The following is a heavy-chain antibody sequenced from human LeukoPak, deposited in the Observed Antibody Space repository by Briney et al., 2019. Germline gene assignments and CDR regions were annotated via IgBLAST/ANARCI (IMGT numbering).Heavy chain of an antibody. CDR1: SGSIFSTNW. V-gene: IGHV4-4*02. CDR3: ARSSGYCSGGSCYGYFQH. J-gene: IGHJ1*01. CDR2: IFHSGST. D-gene: IGHD2-15*01. Sequence: PSETLSLTCTVSSGSIFSTNWWSWVRQPPGKGLEWIGQIFHSGSTSYSPSLKSRVTISMDKSKNQISLRLTSVTAADTAVYYCARSSGYCSGGSCYGYFQHWGQGTLVTVSS.